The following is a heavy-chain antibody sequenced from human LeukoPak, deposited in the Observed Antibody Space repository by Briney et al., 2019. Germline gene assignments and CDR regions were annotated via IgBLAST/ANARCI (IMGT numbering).Heavy chain of an antibody. D-gene: IGHD6-19*01. CDR2: ISTSSSYI. Sequence: GGSLRLSGAASGFTFSSYMMNWVRQAPGKGLECVSSISTSSSYIYYADSVKGRFTISRDNAKNSLFLQMNSLRAEDTAVYYCARDGSGWSNWFDPWGQGTLVTVSS. CDR1: GFTFSSYM. J-gene: IGHJ5*02. V-gene: IGHV3-21*01. CDR3: ARDGSGWSNWFDP.